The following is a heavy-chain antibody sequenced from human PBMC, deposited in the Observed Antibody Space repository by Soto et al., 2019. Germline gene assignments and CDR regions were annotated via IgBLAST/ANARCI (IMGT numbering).Heavy chain of an antibody. Sequence: EVQLVESGGGLVKPGGSLRLSCAASGFTFSSYSMNWVRQAPGKGLEWVSSISSSSSYIYYADSVKGRFTISRDNAKNSLYLQMNSLRAEDTAVYYCAKSVDIDCWGDDAFDIWGQGTMVTVSS. J-gene: IGHJ3*02. D-gene: IGHD5-12*01. V-gene: IGHV3-21*01. CDR3: AKSVDIDCWGDDAFDI. CDR2: ISSSSSYI. CDR1: GFTFSSYS.